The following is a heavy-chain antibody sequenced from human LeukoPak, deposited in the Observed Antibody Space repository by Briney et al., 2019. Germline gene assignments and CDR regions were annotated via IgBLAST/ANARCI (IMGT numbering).Heavy chain of an antibody. CDR3: ARTGYSSSWSLLDDY. Sequence: TSSETLSLTCTVSGGSISSSSYYWGWIRQPPGKGLEWIGSIYYSGSTYYNPSLKSRVTISVDTSKNQLSLKLSSVTAADTAVYYCARTGYSSSWSLLDDYWGQGTLVTVSS. V-gene: IGHV4-39*01. CDR2: IYYSGST. J-gene: IGHJ4*02. CDR1: GGSISSSSYY. D-gene: IGHD6-13*01.